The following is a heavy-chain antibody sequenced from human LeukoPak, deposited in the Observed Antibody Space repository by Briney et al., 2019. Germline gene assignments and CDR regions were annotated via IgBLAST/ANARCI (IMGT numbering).Heavy chain of an antibody. D-gene: IGHD2-8*01. Sequence: GGSLRLSCAASGFTFSSYAMSWVRQAPGKGLEWVSAISGSGGSTYCADSVKGRFSISRDSSKNILYLQMNSLRAEDTAVYYCAKDRCSNGVGCYYYYMDVWGKGTTVTISS. CDR3: AKDRCSNGVGCYYYYMDV. V-gene: IGHV3-23*01. J-gene: IGHJ6*03. CDR2: ISGSGGST. CDR1: GFTFSSYA.